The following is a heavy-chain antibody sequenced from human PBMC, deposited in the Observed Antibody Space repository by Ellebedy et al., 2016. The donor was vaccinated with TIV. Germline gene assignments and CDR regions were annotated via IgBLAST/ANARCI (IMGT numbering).Heavy chain of an antibody. J-gene: IGHJ4*02. CDR3: AVYCGPANCYGGFVY. CDR2: VSEIGGT. Sequence: SWIRQPPGKGLEWVAAVSEIGGTYYTDSVRGRFTVSRDNSKNTMYLQMNSLRTEDAALYYCAVYCGPANCYGGFVYWGQGTLVTVSS. D-gene: IGHD2-21*01. V-gene: IGHV3-23*01.